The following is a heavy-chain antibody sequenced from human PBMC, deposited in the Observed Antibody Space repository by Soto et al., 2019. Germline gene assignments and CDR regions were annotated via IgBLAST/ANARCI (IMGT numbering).Heavy chain of an antibody. J-gene: IGHJ4*02. D-gene: IGHD6-19*01. CDR1: GFTFSSYG. V-gene: IGHV3-30*18. CDR2: ISYDGSNK. CDR3: AKEASVSYSSGWYDFDY. Sequence: PGESLKISCASSGFTFSSYGMHWVRPAQGKGLEWVAVISYDGSNKYYADSVKGRFTISRDNSKNTLYLQMNSLRAEDTAVYYCAKEASVSYSSGWYDFDYWGQGTLVTVSS.